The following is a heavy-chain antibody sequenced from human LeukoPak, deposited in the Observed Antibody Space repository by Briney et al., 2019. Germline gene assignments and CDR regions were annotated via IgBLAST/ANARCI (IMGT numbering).Heavy chain of an antibody. V-gene: IGHV3-74*01. Sequence: GGSLRLSCAASGFTFSGYWMHWVRQAPGKGLVWVSRIKSDGSSTTYADSVKGRFTISRDNAKNTLYLQMNSLRAEDTAVYYCARGGAAAGIHNCFDPWGQGTLVTVSS. J-gene: IGHJ5*02. CDR1: GFTFSGYW. CDR3: ARGGAAAGIHNCFDP. CDR2: IKSDGSST. D-gene: IGHD6-13*01.